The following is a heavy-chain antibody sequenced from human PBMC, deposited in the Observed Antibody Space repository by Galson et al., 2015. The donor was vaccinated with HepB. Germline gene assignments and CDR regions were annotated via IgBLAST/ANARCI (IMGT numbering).Heavy chain of an antibody. CDR3: AREGYDILTGYSHDAFDI. Sequence: SVKVSCKASGYTFTSYAMHWVRQAPGQRLEWMGWINAGNGNTKYSQKFQGRVTITRDTSASTAYMELSSLRSEDTAVYYCAREGYDILTGYSHDAFDIWGQGTMVTVSS. CDR2: INAGNGNT. V-gene: IGHV1-3*01. CDR1: GYTFTSYA. J-gene: IGHJ3*02. D-gene: IGHD3-9*01.